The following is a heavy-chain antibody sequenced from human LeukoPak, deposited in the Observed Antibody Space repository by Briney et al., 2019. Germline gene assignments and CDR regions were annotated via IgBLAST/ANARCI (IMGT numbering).Heavy chain of an antibody. CDR1: GFTFSSYW. D-gene: IGHD6-25*01. CDR3: ARVGGVSGRAFDM. CDR2: IRGDGTST. Sequence: GGSLRLSCAASGFTFSSYWMHWVRQDPGKGLVWASYIRGDGTSTSYADSVKGRFTISRDNAKNTLYLQMNSLRVEDTAVYYCARVGGVSGRAFDMWGQGTMVTVSS. V-gene: IGHV3-74*01. J-gene: IGHJ3*02.